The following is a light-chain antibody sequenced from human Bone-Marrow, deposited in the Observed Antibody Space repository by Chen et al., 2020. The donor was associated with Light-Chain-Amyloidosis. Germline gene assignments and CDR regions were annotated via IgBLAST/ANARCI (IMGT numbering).Light chain of an antibody. CDR3: QSADSSGTSAVI. J-gene: IGLJ2*01. CDR2: RDT. CDR1: DLPTKY. V-gene: IGLV3-25*03. Sequence: SYELTQPPSVSVSPGQTARITCSGDDLPTKYAYWYQQKPGQAPVLVIHRDTERPSGISERFSGTRSGTTATLPLSGVQAEVAADYPCQSADSSGTSAVIFGGGTTLTVL.